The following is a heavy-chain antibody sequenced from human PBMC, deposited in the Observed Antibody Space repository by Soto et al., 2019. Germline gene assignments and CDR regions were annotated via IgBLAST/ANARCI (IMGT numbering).Heavy chain of an antibody. D-gene: IGHD2-15*01. Sequence: GASVKVSCKASGYTFTTFGISWVRQAPGQGLEWMGWIGTYTGDTKYTQKLQDRVTMTTDTSTSTAYMELRSLTSDDTAFYYCAREYCSADRCYGGDYWGPGTLVTVSS. CDR1: GYTFTTFG. J-gene: IGHJ4*02. V-gene: IGHV1-18*01. CDR2: IGTYTGDT. CDR3: AREYCSADRCYGGDY.